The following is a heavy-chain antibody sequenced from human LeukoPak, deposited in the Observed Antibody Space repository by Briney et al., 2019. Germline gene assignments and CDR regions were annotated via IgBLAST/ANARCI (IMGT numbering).Heavy chain of an antibody. CDR3: ANLGANTRISGDY. V-gene: IGHV3-23*01. D-gene: IGHD1-14*01. CDR2: VRGSGGDT. J-gene: IGHJ4*02. Sequence: PGGSLRLSSTASGFIFSNYAMSWVRQAPGKGLEWVSEVRGSGGDTYYADSVKGRFTTSRDNSKKMLYLQMSSLRAEDTAVYYCANLGANTRISGDYWGQGTLVTVSS. CDR1: GFIFSNYA.